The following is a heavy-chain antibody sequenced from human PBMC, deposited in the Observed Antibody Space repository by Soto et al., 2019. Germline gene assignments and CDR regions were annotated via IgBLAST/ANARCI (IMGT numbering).Heavy chain of an antibody. CDR2: ISSSSSTI. D-gene: IGHD4-17*01. CDR1: GFTFSSYS. V-gene: IGHV3-48*02. Sequence: GGSLRLSCAASGFTFSSYSMNWVRQAPGKGLEWVSYISSSSSTIYYADSVKGRFTISRDNAKNSLYLQMNSLRDEDTAVYYWARDKYGDYVRWFDPWGQGTLVTVSS. CDR3: ARDKYGDYVRWFDP. J-gene: IGHJ5*02.